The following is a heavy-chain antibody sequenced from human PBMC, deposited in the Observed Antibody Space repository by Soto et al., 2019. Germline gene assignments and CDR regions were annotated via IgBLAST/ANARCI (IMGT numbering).Heavy chain of an antibody. CDR3: ARSPGYSYGDSTLEGGVVVGAPTVIDIPNPLQSLP. Sequence: GASVKVSCKASGYTFTSYAMHWVRQAPGQRLEWMGWINAGNGNTKYSRKFQGRVTITRDTSASTAYMELSSLRSEDTAVYYCARSPGYSYGDSTLEGGVVVGAPTVIDIPNPLQSLPWG. CDR1: GYTFTSYA. V-gene: IGHV1-3*01. CDR2: INAGNGNT. J-gene: IGHJ5*02. D-gene: IGHD5-18*01.